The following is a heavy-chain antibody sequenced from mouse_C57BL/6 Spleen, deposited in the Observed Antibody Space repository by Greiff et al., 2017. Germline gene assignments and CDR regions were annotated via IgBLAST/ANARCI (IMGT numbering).Heavy chain of an antibody. V-gene: IGHV1-15*01. CDR2: IYPETGGT. CDR3: KRGY. Sequence: QVQLQQSGAELVRPGASVTLSCKASGYTFTDYEMNWVKQTPVHGLEWIGAIYPETGGTAYNQKFKGKAILTADKSSSTAYMELSSLTSEDSAVYYCKRGYWGQGTTLTVSS. CDR1: GYTFTDYE. J-gene: IGHJ2*01.